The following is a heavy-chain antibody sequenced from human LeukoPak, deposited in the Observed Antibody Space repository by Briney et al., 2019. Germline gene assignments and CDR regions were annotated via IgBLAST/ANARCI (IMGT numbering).Heavy chain of an antibody. CDR1: GFTFSSYW. Sequence: GGSLRLSCAASGFTFSSYWMHWVRQAPGKGLVWVSRINSDGSSTSYADSVKGRFTISRDNAKNTLYLQMNSLRAEDTALYYCAKGLQLLGGFDYRGQGTLVTVSS. CDR3: AKGLQLLGGFDY. V-gene: IGHV3-74*01. D-gene: IGHD5-24*01. CDR2: INSDGSST. J-gene: IGHJ4*02.